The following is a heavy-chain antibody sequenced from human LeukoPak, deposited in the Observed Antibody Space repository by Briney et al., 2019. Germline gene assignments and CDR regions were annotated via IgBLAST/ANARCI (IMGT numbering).Heavy chain of an antibody. CDR3: ATAKGSVAGLIDY. CDR2: IYYSGST. Sequence: PSETLSLTCAVYGGSFSGYYWSWIRQPPGKGLEWIGYIYYSGSTNYNPSLKSRVTISVDTSKNQFSLKMSSMTAADTAVYYCATAKGSVAGLIDYWGQGTLVTVSS. D-gene: IGHD6-19*01. CDR1: GGSFSGYY. J-gene: IGHJ4*02. V-gene: IGHV4-59*01.